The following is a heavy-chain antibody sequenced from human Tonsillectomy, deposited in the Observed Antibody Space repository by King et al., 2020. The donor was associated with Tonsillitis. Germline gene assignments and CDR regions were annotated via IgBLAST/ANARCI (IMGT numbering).Heavy chain of an antibody. V-gene: IGHV3-33*01. D-gene: IGHD5-24*01. Sequence: VQLVESGGGVVQPGRSLRLSCAASGFTFCSYGMHWVRQAPGKGLEWGAVIWYDGSDKYYADSVKGRFTISRDNSKNTLYLQMNSLRAEDTAVYYCARDRGEMATLDYWGQGTLVTVSS. CDR3: ARDRGEMATLDY. CDR2: IWYDGSDK. J-gene: IGHJ4*02. CDR1: GFTFCSYG.